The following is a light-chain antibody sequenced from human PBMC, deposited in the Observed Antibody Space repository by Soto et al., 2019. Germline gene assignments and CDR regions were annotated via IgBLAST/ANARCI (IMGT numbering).Light chain of an antibody. CDR2: DVS. V-gene: IGLV2-14*01. J-gene: IGLJ1*01. Sequence: QSVLTQPASVSGSPGQSITISCTGTSSDVGGYNYVSWYQQHPGKAPKLMIYDVSSRPSGVSDRFSGSKSGNTASLTISGLQAEDEADYYCSSYTISSTYVFGTGTKLTVL. CDR1: SSDVGGYNY. CDR3: SSYTISSTYV.